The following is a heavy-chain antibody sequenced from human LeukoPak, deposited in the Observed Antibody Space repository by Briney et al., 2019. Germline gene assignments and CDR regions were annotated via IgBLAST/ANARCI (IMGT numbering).Heavy chain of an antibody. D-gene: IGHD3-10*01. CDR2: INPNSGGS. J-gene: IGHJ4*02. CDR3: ARDGALLWFGELSPPDY. V-gene: IGHV1-2*02. Sequence: GASVKVSCKASGYTFTGYYMHWVRQAPGQGLEWMGWINPNSGGSNYAQKFQGRVTMTRDTSISTAYMELSRLRSDDTAVYYCARDGALLWFGELSPPDYWGQGTLVTVSS. CDR1: GYTFTGYY.